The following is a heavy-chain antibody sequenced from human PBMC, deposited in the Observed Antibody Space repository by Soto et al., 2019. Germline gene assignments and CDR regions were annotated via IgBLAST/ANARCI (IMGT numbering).Heavy chain of an antibody. CDR1: GGSISSYY. J-gene: IGHJ3*01. CDR3: ARVWGGAFDF. V-gene: IGHV4-59*01. CDR2: IYYSGST. Sequence: PSETLSLTCTVSGGSISSYYWSCIRQPPGKGLEWIGYIYYSGSTNYNPSLKSRVTISVDTSKNQFSLNLSSVTAADTAVYYCARVWGGAFDFWGQGTMVTVSS. D-gene: IGHD3-10*01.